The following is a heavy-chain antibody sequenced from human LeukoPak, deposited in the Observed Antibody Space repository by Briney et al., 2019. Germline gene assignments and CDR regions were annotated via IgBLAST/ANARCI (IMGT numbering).Heavy chain of an antibody. D-gene: IGHD2-2*01. CDR2: IKQEGSEK. J-gene: IGHJ5*02. Sequence: PGGSLRLSCAASGFTFSCDWMGCVLQAPGKGVGRGTKIKQEGSEKYYVDSVKSRFNISRDNAQNSLYLQMTSLRAEDTAVYYCARVCSSTSCYLKTRNCFDPWGQGTLVTVSS. CDR3: ARVCSSTSCYLKTRNCFDP. V-gene: IGHV3-7*01. CDR1: GFTFSCDW.